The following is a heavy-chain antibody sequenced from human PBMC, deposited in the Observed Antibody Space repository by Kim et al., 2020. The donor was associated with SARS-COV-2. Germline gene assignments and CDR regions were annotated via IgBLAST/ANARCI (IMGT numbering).Heavy chain of an antibody. CDR1: GFSLSTSGVG. V-gene: IGHV2-5*02. CDR3: AHRRSVRGVIMYFDY. J-gene: IGHJ4*02. D-gene: IGHD3-10*01. Sequence: SGPTLVKSTQTLTLTCTFSGFSLSTSGVGVGWIRQPPGKALEWLALIYWDDDKRYSPSLKSRLTITKDTSKNQVVLTMTNMEPVDTATYYCAHRRSVRGVIMYFDYWGQGTLVTVSS. CDR2: IYWDDDK.